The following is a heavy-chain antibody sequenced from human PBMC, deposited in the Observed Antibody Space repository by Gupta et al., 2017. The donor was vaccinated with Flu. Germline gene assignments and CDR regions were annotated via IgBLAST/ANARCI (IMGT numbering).Heavy chain of an antibody. D-gene: IGHD1-1*01. CDR1: GFIYSSYG. CDR2: MSNYGRSK. V-gene: IGHV3-30*03. Sequence: QVQLVESGGGVVQPGRSLRLSCTVSGFIYSSYGMHWVRQAPGKGLEWLAVMSNYGRSKYYADSVRGRFTISRDNSKNTLFLQMNSLRAEDTAVYYCARDSGWKYFDYWGQGTLVTVSS. J-gene: IGHJ4*02. CDR3: ARDSGWKYFDY.